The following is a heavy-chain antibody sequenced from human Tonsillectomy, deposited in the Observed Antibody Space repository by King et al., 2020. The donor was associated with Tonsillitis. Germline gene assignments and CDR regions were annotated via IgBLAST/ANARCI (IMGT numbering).Heavy chain of an antibody. CDR1: GYTLTSYY. Sequence: VQLVESGAEVKKPGASVKVSCKASGYTLTSYYMHWVRQAPGQGLEWMGIINPSAGSTSYAEKFQGRVTMTRDTSASAVYMELSSLRSEDTAVYYCARGVRGADGGKSVLHGMDLWGQGTAVTVSS. J-gene: IGHJ6*02. V-gene: IGHV1-46*01. D-gene: IGHD3-10*01. CDR2: INPSAGST. CDR3: ARGVRGADGGKSVLHGMDL.